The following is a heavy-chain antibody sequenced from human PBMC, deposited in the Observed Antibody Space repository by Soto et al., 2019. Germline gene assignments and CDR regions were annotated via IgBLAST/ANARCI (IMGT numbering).Heavy chain of an antibody. Sequence: ASVKVSCKASGYTFTNYGISWVRQAPGQGLEWMGWINTYNGNTKYAQKFQGRVTMTTDTSTSTAYMELRSLRSDDTAVYYCARGVGSGSYYNKYNCFDPWGQGTLVTVAS. CDR1: GYTFTNYG. D-gene: IGHD3-10*01. V-gene: IGHV1-18*01. CDR3: ARGVGSGSYYNKYNCFDP. CDR2: INTYNGNT. J-gene: IGHJ5*02.